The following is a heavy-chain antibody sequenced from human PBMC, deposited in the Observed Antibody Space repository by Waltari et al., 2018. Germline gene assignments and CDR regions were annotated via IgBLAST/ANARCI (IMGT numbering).Heavy chain of an antibody. J-gene: IGHJ4*02. D-gene: IGHD3-22*01. Sequence: QVQLVQAGAEVKKPGASVKVSCKASGYTFIGYYMIWVRQAPGQGLEWMGRINPHSGCTNYAQKYHGRVTMTRDTSISTAYMELSRVRSDDTAVYYCATDYSNSSGDHFDYWGQETLVTVSS. CDR1: GYTFIGYY. CDR2: INPHSGCT. CDR3: ATDYSNSSGDHFDY. V-gene: IGHV1-2*06.